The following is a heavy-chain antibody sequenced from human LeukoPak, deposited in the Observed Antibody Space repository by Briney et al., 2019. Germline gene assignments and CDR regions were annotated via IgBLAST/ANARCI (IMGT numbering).Heavy chain of an antibody. D-gene: IGHD6-19*01. CDR2: INWNGGST. CDR1: GFTFDDYG. J-gene: IGHJ3*02. V-gene: IGHV3-20*04. Sequence: GGSLRLSCAASGFTFDDYGMSWVRQAPGKGLEWVSGINWNGGSTGYADSVKGRFTISRDNAKNSLYLQMNSLRAEDTAVYYCASGRREYSSGWIDAFDIWGQGTMVTVSS. CDR3: ASGRREYSSGWIDAFDI.